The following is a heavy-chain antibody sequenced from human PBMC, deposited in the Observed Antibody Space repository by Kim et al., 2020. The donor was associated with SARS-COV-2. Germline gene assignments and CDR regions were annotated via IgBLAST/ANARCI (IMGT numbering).Heavy chain of an antibody. CDR3: ARGSYYYDSSGYSYWYFDL. CDR1: GGSISSYY. J-gene: IGHJ2*01. D-gene: IGHD3-22*01. Sequence: SETLSLTCTVSGGSISSYYWSWIRQPPGKGLEWIGYIYYSGSTNYNPSLKSRVTISVDTSKNQFSLKLSSVTAADTAVYYCARGSYYYDSSGYSYWYFDLWGRGTLVTVSS. CDR2: IYYSGST. V-gene: IGHV4-59*01.